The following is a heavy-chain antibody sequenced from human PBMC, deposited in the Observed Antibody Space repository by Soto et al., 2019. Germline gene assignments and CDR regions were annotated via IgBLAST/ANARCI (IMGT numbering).Heavy chain of an antibody. CDR3: ARGDRTGTNFDY. V-gene: IGHV4-61*01. Sequence: SETLSLTCTVSGGSVSSGSYYWSWIRQPPGKGLEWIGYIYYSGSTNYNPSLKSRVTISVDTSKNQFSLKLSSVTAADTAVYYCARGDRTGTNFDYWGQGTLVTVSS. J-gene: IGHJ4*02. D-gene: IGHD1-7*01. CDR1: GGSVSSGSYY. CDR2: IYYSGST.